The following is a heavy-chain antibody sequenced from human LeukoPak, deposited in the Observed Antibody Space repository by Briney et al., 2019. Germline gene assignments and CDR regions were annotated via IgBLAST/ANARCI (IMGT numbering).Heavy chain of an antibody. CDR3: ARGALPYYDSSGAHFDY. Sequence: GGTLRLSCAASGFTFSNHGMNWVRQAPGKGLEWVSTISGSGSSTYFADSVKGRFTISRDNSKNTLYLQMNSLRAEDTAVYYCARGALPYYDSSGAHFDYWGQGTLVTVSS. CDR2: ISGSGSST. V-gene: IGHV3-23*01. CDR1: GFTFSNHG. J-gene: IGHJ4*02. D-gene: IGHD3-22*01.